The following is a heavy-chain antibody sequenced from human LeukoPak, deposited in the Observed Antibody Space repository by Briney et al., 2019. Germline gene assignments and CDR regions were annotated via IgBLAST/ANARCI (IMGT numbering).Heavy chain of an antibody. CDR2: VSYDGSNE. CDR3: ASYIVGPTMDY. D-gene: IGHD1-26*01. J-gene: IGHJ4*02. V-gene: IGHV3-30-3*01. CDR1: GFTFSTYA. Sequence: GGSLRLSCAASGFTFSTYAMHWVRQAPGKGLEWVAVVSYDGSNEYYADSVKGRFTISRDNSKNTLYLQMNSLRTEDTAVYYCASYIVGPTMDYWGQGTLVTVSS.